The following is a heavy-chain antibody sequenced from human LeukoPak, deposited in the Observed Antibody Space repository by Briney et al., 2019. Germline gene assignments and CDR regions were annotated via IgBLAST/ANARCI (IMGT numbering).Heavy chain of an antibody. CDR3: ARVSIAARAFDP. CDR1: GGSISSGGYY. V-gene: IGHV4-61*02. Sequence: SQTLSLTCTVSGGSISSGGYYWSWIRQPAGKGLEWIGRIYTSGSTNYNPSLKSRVTISVDTSKNQFSLKLSSVTAADTAVYYCARVSIAARAFDPWGQGTLVTVSS. J-gene: IGHJ5*02. D-gene: IGHD6-6*01. CDR2: IYTSGST.